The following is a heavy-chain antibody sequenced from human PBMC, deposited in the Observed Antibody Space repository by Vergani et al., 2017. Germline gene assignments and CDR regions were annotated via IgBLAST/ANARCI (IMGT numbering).Heavy chain of an antibody. Sequence: EVQLVGSGGGLVPPGRSLRLSCAASGFSFGDYAMTWVRQAPGKGLVWVAFIRDKAYGGTTEYAASVKGRFTISRDDSKRLAYLQLSGLKTEDTAVYFCSRGRGYSFGYSDYWGQGTLVTVSS. V-gene: IGHV3-49*04. CDR1: GFSFGDYA. J-gene: IGHJ4*02. D-gene: IGHD5-18*01. CDR2: IRDKAYGGTT. CDR3: SRGRGYSFGYSDY.